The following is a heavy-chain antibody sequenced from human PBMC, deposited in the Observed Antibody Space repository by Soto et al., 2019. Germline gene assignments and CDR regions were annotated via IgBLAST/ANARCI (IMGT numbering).Heavy chain of an antibody. J-gene: IGHJ4*02. D-gene: IGHD3-3*01. Sequence: GGSLRLSCAASGFTFSSYAMGWARQDTGKGLEWVSSISGSGGGTFYADSEKGRFTISRDHSKDTLYLQMDSMRAGDTAVYYCAKGKANTVFGVHTLFDYWGQGTL. V-gene: IGHV3-23*01. CDR3: AKGKANTVFGVHTLFDY. CDR2: ISGSGGGT. CDR1: GFTFSSYA.